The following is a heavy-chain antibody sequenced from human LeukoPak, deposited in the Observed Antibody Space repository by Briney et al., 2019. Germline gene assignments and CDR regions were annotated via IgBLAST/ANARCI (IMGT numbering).Heavy chain of an antibody. CDR3: ARDIGSACFDY. D-gene: IGHD6-19*01. J-gene: IGHJ4*02. V-gene: IGHV1-18*04. Sequence: ASVKVSCKASGYTFTSYGISWVRQAPGQGLEWMGWINVKNGNKKYAQKVQGRVTMTTDTSTCTAYMELRSLRSDDTAVYYCARDIGSACFDYWGQGTLVTVSS. CDR1: GYTFTSYG. CDR2: INVKNGNK.